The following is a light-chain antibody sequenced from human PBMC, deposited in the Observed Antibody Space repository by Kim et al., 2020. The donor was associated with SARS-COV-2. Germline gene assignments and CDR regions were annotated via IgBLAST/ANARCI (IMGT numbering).Light chain of an antibody. CDR1: SGHSTYT. CDR3: QTWGTGIMV. J-gene: IGLJ3*02. CDR2: VNGDGSH. V-gene: IGLV4-69*02. Sequence: ASVKLTCTLSSGHSTYTITWHQQQQQKGPRYLMKVNGDGSHSKGDGIPDRFSGSTSGAEYYLTISSLQSDDEADYYCQTWGTGIMVFGGGTQLTVL.